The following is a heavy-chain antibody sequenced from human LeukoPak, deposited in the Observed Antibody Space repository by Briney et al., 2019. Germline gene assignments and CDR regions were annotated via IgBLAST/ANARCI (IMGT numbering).Heavy chain of an antibody. CDR1: GFIFSSYA. J-gene: IGHJ4*02. CDR2: ISGNGGST. CDR3: AKDINWNYELGFDF. V-gene: IGHV3-23*01. Sequence: GGSLRLSCAASGFIFSSYAMTWVRQAPGKGLECVSAISGNGGSTYYADSVKGRFTVSRDNSKNTLYLQMNSLRAEDTAVYYCAKDINWNYELGFDFWGQGTLVTVSS. D-gene: IGHD1-7*01.